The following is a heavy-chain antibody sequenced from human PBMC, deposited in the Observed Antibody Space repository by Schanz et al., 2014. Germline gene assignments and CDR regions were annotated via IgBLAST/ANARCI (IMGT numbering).Heavy chain of an antibody. CDR3: ATWRGDDSGGHGQFDY. CDR1: GDSISTYS. CDR2: INYSGST. V-gene: IGHV4-59*01. J-gene: IGHJ4*02. Sequence: QVQLQESGPGLVKPSETLSLTCTVSGDSISTYSWNWVRQAPGKGLEWIGYINYSGSTNYISSLKSRVTISVDTSKNQFSLRLNSVIAADTAVYYCATWRGDDSGGHGQFDYWGQGALVTVSS. D-gene: IGHD3-22*01.